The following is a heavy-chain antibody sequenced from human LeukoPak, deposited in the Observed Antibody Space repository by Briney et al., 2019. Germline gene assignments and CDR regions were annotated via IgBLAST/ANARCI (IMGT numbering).Heavy chain of an antibody. Sequence: SETLSLTCNVSGDSMRNYYWNWIRQPPGKGLEWIGSIYYSGSTYYNPSLKSRVTISVDTSKNQFSLKLSSVTAADTAVYYCAREEWFGELLSSIDYWGQGTLVTVSS. CDR1: GDSMRNYY. V-gene: IGHV4-39*07. J-gene: IGHJ4*02. CDR3: AREEWFGELLSSIDY. D-gene: IGHD3-10*01. CDR2: IYYSGST.